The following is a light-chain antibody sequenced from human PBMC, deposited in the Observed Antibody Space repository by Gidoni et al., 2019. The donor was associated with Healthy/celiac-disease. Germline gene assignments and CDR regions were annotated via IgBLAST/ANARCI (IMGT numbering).Light chain of an antibody. V-gene: IGLV1-40*01. CDR3: QSYDSSLSGSVV. Sequence: QSVLTQPPSVSGAPGQRVPISCTGSSPNIGAGYDVPWYQQLPGTAPKLLIYGNSNRPSGVPDRFSGSKSGTSASLAITGLQAEDEADYYCQSYDSSLSGSVVFGGGTKLTVL. J-gene: IGLJ2*01. CDR2: GNS. CDR1: SPNIGAGYD.